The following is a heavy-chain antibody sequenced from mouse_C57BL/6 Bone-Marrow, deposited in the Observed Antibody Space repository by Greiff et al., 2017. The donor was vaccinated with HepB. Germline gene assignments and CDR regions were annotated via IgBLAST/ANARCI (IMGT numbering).Heavy chain of an antibody. CDR2: IWSGGST. V-gene: IGHV2-2*01. J-gene: IGHJ1*03. CDR1: GFSLTSYG. D-gene: IGHD3-3*01. CDR3: AREGDEGYFDV. Sequence: QVQLQQSGPGLVQPSQRLSITCTVSGFSLTSYGVHWVRQSPGKGLEWLGVIWSGGSTDYNAAFISRLSISKDNSKSQVFFKMNSLQADDTAIYYCAREGDEGYFDVWGTGTTVTVSS.